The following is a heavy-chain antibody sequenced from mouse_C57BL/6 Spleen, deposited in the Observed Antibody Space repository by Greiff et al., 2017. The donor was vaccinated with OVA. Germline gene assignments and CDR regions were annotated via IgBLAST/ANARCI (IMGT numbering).Heavy chain of an antibody. CDR1: GYSITSGYY. Sequence: EVKLMESGPGLVKPSQSLSLTCSVTGYSITSGYYWNWIRQFPGNKLEWMGYISYDGSNNYNPSLKNRISITRDTSKNQFFLKLNSVTTEDTATYYCARGYYGSSEGFDYWGQGTTLTVSS. CDR2: ISYDGSN. D-gene: IGHD1-1*01. CDR3: ARGYYGSSEGFDY. J-gene: IGHJ2*01. V-gene: IGHV3-6*01.